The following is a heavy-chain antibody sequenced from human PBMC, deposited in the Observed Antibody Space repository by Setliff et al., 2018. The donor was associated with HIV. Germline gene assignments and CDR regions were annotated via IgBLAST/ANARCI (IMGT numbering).Heavy chain of an antibody. CDR1: GGTFSSYA. CDR2: VYPSDGST. CDR3: ARDNTAFEI. D-gene: IGHD2-2*02. Sequence: ASVKVSCKASGGTFSSYAISWVRQAPGQGLEWMGMVYPSDGSTSYVQKFQGRVTMTRDTSTSTIYMELNSLTSEDKAVYYCARDNTAFEIWGQGAMVTVSS. J-gene: IGHJ3*02. V-gene: IGHV1-46*01.